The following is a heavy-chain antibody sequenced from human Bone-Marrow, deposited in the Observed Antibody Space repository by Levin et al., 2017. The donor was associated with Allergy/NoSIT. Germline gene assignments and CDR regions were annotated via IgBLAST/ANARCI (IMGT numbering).Heavy chain of an antibody. CDR1: GFTFSSYA. V-gene: IGHV3-30-3*01. CDR2: ISYDGSNK. Sequence: PGGSLRLSCAASGFTFSSYAMHWVRQAPGKGLEWVAVISYDGSNKYYADSVKGRFTISRDNSKNTLYLQMNSLRAEDTAVYYCEVLFDYWGQGTLVTVSS. D-gene: IGHD2/OR15-2a*01. CDR3: EVLFDY. J-gene: IGHJ4*02.